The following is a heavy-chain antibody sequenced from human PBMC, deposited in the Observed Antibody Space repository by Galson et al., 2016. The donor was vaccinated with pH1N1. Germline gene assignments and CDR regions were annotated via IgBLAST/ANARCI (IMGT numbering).Heavy chain of an antibody. Sequence: CTISCDSISNNNYYWSWIRQLAGKGLEWIGRMYTSGNTNYNPSLTSRVTISMDISNNLFSLNLRSVTAADTAVYYCARVEYTSSGHAFDIWGQGTMVTVSS. D-gene: IGHD2-2*01. V-gene: IGHV4-61*02. J-gene: IGHJ3*02. CDR3: ARVEYTSSGHAFDI. CDR2: MYTSGNT. CDR1: CDSISNNNYY.